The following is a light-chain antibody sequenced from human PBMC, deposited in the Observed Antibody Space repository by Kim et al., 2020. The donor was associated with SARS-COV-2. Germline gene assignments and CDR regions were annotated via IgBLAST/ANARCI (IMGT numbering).Light chain of an antibody. Sequence: SSELTQDPAVSVALGQTVRITCQGDSLRSYYATWYQQKPGQAPIVVIYGKNNRPSGIPDRFSGSSSGNTASLTITGTQAGDEADYYFNSRDSNDHVVFRR. J-gene: IGLJ2*01. CDR3: NSRDSNDHVV. CDR2: GKN. CDR1: SLRSYY. V-gene: IGLV3-19*01.